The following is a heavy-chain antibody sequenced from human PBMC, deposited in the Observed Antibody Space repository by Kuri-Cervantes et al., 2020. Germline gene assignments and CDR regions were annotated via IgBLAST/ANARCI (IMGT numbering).Heavy chain of an antibody. CDR1: GGSISSSSYY. J-gene: IGHJ4*02. V-gene: IGHV4-39*07. CDR2: IYYSGST. CDR3: ATRTLTTASI. Sequence: GSLRLSCTVSGGSISSSSYYWGWIRQPPGKGLEWIGSIYYSGSTYYNPSLKSRVTVSLDTSKNLFSLRLNSVSAADTAVYFCATRTLTTASIWGQGTLVTVSS. D-gene: IGHD1-1*01.